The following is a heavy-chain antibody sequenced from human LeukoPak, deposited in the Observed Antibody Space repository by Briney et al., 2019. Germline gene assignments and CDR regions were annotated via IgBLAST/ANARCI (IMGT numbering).Heavy chain of an antibody. Sequence: ASVNVSCKASGYTFTGYYMHWVRQAPGQGLEWMGWINPNSGGTNYAQKFQGRVTMTRDTSISTAYMELSRLRSDDTAVYYCARDRGSSGWYGRTFDIWGQGTMVTVSS. CDR3: ARDRGSSGWYGRTFDI. CDR1: GYTFTGYY. V-gene: IGHV1-2*02. J-gene: IGHJ3*02. D-gene: IGHD6-19*01. CDR2: INPNSGGT.